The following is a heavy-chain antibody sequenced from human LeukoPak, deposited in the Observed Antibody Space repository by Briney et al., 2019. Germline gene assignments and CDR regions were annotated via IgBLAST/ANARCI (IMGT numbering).Heavy chain of an antibody. Sequence: SETLSLTCAVSGGSISSSNWWSWVRQPPGKGLEWIGEIYHSGSTNYNPPLKSRVTISVDKSKNQFSLKLSSVTAADTAVYYCARDPDESVGASPKKAFDIWGQGTMVTVSS. V-gene: IGHV4-4*02. CDR2: IYHSGST. CDR1: GGSISSSNW. D-gene: IGHD1-26*01. CDR3: ARDPDESVGASPKKAFDI. J-gene: IGHJ3*02.